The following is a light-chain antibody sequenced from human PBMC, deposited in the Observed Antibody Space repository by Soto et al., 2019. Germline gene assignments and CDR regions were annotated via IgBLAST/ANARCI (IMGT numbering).Light chain of an antibody. CDR3: CSDAGNVL. V-gene: IGLV2-23*01. J-gene: IGLJ2*01. CDR1: SNDIGSHNL. CDR2: EGN. Sequence: QSALTQPASVSGSPGQSITISCTGTSNDIGSHNLVSWYQQHPGKAPKLMIYEGNKRPSGVSSRFSGSKSANTASLTISGLQAEDEGDYYCCSDAGNVLFGGGTKLTVL.